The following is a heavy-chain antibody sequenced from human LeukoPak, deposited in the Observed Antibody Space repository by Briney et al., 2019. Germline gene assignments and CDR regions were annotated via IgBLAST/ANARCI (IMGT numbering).Heavy chain of an antibody. CDR1: GGSISSYY. D-gene: IGHD6-13*01. CDR2: IYTSGST. V-gene: IGHV4-4*07. J-gene: IGHJ6*03. CDR3: ARVGKSSWYDYYYMDV. Sequence: PSETLSLTCTVSGGSISSYYWSWIRQPAGKGLEWIGRIYTSGSTNYNPSLKSRVTMSVDTSKNQFSLKLSSVTAADTAVYYCARVGKSSWYDYYYMDVWGKGTTVTVSS.